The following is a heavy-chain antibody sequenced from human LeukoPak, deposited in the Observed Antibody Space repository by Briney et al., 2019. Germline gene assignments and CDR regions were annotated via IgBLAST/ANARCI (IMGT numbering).Heavy chain of an antibody. CDR3: ARGTAAPTPYYFDY. CDR1: GYTFTSYG. Sequence: GASVKVSCKASGYTFTSYGISWVRQAPGQGLEWMGWISAYNGNTNYAQKFQGRVTMTTDTSTSTAYMELRSLRSDDTAVYYCARGTAAPTPYYFDYWGQGTLVTVSS. CDR2: ISAYNGNT. D-gene: IGHD6-13*01. J-gene: IGHJ4*02. V-gene: IGHV1-18*01.